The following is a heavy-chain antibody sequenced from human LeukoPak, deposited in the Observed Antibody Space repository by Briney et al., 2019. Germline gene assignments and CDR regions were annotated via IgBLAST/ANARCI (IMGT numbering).Heavy chain of an antibody. CDR1: GYTFTDYY. Sequence: ASVTVSCKASGYTFTDYYMHWVRQAPGQGFEWMGWINPNSGDTNYAQKFQGRVTMTRDTSISTAHMEQSRLRSDDTAVYYCARANFLYCSSTTCLFDYWGQGTLVIVSS. D-gene: IGHD2-2*01. V-gene: IGHV1-2*02. CDR2: INPNSGDT. J-gene: IGHJ4*02. CDR3: ARANFLYCSSTTCLFDY.